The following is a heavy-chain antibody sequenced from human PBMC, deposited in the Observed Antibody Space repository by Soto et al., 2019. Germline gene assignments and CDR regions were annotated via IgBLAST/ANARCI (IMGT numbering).Heavy chain of an antibody. J-gene: IGHJ4*02. CDR3: ARRPDLRRDGYNFIDY. V-gene: IGHV5-10-1*01. CDR1: GYSFTSYC. D-gene: IGHD5-12*01. Sequence: PGESLKISCDGSGYSFTSYCISLVLQMPGKGLEWMGRIDPSDSYTNYSPSFQGHVTISADKSISTAYLQWSSLKASDTAMYYCARRPDLRRDGYNFIDYWGQGTLVTVSS. CDR2: IDPSDSYT.